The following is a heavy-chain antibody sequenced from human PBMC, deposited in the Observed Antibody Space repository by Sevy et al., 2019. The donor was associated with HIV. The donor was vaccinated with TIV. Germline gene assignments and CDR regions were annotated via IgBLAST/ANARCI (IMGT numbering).Heavy chain of an antibody. J-gene: IGHJ4*02. CDR1: GGSISSSNW. D-gene: IGHD2-2*01. V-gene: IGHV4-4*02. CDR2: IYRSGST. CDR3: AGDSHCSCTSCYFH. Sequence: SETLSLTCAVSGGSISSSNWWSWVRQPPGKGLEWIGEIYRSGSTNYNPSLKSRVTISVDKSKNQFSLKLSSVTAADTALYYCAGDSHCSCTSCYFHWGQGTLVTVSS.